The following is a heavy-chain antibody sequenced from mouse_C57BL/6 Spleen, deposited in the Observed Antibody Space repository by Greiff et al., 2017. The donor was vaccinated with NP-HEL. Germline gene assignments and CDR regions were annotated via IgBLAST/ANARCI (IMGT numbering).Heavy chain of an antibody. Sequence: EVKVVESEGGLVQPGSSMKLSCTASGFTFSDYYMAWVRQVPEKGLEWVANINYDGSSTYYLDSLKSRFIISRDNAKNILYLQMSSLKSEDTATYYCARDSHGNHFDYWGQGTTLTVSS. V-gene: IGHV5-16*01. J-gene: IGHJ2*01. D-gene: IGHD2-1*01. CDR2: INYDGSST. CDR1: GFTFSDYY. CDR3: ARDSHGNHFDY.